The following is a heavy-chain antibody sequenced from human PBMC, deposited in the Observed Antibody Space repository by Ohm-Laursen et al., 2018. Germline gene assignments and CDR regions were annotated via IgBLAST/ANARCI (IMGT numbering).Heavy chain of an antibody. CDR2: IYYNGST. V-gene: IGHV4-59*01. Sequence: TLSLTCTVSGGSISSYYWSWIWQPPGKGLEWIGYIYYNGSTNYNPSLKSRVTISVDTSKNQFSLKLSSVTAADTAVYYCATILPGTWYAFDMWGQGTMATVSS. CDR1: GGSISSYY. CDR3: ATILPGTWYAFDM. J-gene: IGHJ3*02. D-gene: IGHD1-1*01.